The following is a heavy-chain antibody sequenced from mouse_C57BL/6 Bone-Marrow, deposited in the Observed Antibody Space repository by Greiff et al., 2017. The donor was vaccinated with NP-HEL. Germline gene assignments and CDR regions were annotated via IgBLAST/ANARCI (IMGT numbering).Heavy chain of an antibody. V-gene: IGHV5-17*01. Sequence: VQLVESGGGLVKPGGSLKLSCAASGFTFSDYGMHWVRQAPEKGLEWVAYISSGSSTIYYADTVKGRFTISRDNAKNTLFLQMTSLRSEDTAMYYCARSYDYDGPAWFAYWGQGTLVTVSA. J-gene: IGHJ3*01. CDR2: ISSGSSTI. D-gene: IGHD2-4*01. CDR1: GFTFSDYG. CDR3: ARSYDYDGPAWFAY.